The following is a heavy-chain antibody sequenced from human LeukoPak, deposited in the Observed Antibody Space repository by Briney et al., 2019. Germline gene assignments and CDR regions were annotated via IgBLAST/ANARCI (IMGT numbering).Heavy chain of an antibody. D-gene: IGHD5/OR15-5a*01. CDR3: ARFDQVSETAGGY. CDR2: INPHSGGT. CDR1: GYTFTDYY. V-gene: IGHV1-2*02. J-gene: IGHJ4*02. Sequence: AASVKVSCEASGYTFTDYYVHWVRQAPGQGLEWMGWINPHSGGTNYAQKFQGRVTMTRDTSISTAYMELSRVTSDDTAVYYCARFDQVSETAGGYWGQGTLVTVSS.